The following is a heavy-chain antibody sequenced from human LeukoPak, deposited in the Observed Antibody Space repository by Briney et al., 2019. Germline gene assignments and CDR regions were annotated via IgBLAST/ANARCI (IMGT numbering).Heavy chain of an antibody. CDR1: GFTFSSYA. CDR2: ISGSGGST. CDR3: AKSQRLPNYGGNSVRGAFDI. D-gene: IGHD4-23*01. Sequence: GGSLRLSCAASGFTFSSYAMSWVRQAPGKGLEWVSAISGSGGSTYYADSVKGRFTISRDNSKNTLYLQMNSLRAEDTAVYYCAKSQRLPNYGGNSVRGAFDIWGQGTMVTVSS. V-gene: IGHV3-23*01. J-gene: IGHJ3*02.